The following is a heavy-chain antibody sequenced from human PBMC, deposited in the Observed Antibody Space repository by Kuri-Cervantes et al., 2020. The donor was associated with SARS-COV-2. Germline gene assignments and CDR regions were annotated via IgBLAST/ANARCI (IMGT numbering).Heavy chain of an antibody. D-gene: IGHD7-27*01. J-gene: IGHJ4*02. CDR2: IYYSGST. CDR1: GGSISSGDYY. V-gene: IGHV4-30-4*02. Sequence: SETLSLTCTVSGGSISSGDYYWSWIRQPPGKGLEWIGYIYYSGSTYYNPSLKRRVTISVDTSKNQFSLKLSSVTAADTAVYYCARAFNWVMYYFDYWGQGTLVTVSS. CDR3: ARAFNWVMYYFDY.